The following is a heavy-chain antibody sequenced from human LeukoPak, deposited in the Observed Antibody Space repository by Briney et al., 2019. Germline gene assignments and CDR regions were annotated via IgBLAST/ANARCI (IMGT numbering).Heavy chain of an antibody. V-gene: IGHV3-49*03. CDR3: AKSQAPYCSGGTCYFDY. D-gene: IGHD2-15*01. CDR1: GFTFGDCA. CDR2: IRSKAYGGTT. J-gene: IGHJ4*02. Sequence: GGSLRLSCTASGFTFGDCAMSWFRQAPGKGLEWVGFIRSKAYGGTTEYAASVKGRFTISRDDSKSIAYPQMNSLKTEDTAVYYCAKSQAPYCSGGTCYFDYWGQGTLVTVSS.